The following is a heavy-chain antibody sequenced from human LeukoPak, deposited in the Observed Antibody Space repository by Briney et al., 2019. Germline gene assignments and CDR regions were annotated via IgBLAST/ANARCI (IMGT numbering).Heavy chain of an antibody. J-gene: IGHJ1*01. D-gene: IGHD2-15*01. CDR1: GFTFSSYA. CDR2: ISGSGGST. Sequence: PGGSLRLSCAASGFTFSSYAMSWVRQAPGKGLEWVSAISGSGGSTYYADSVKGRFTISRDNSKNTLYLQMNSLRAEDTAVYYCAKDLEEGSLGLGLSLYFQHWGQGTLVTVSS. V-gene: IGHV3-23*01. CDR3: AKDLEEGSLGLGLSLYFQH.